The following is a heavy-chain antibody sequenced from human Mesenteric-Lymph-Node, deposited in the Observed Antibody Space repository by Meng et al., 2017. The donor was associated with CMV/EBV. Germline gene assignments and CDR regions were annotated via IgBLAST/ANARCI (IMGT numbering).Heavy chain of an antibody. Sequence: ASVKVSCKASGYTFTGYYIHWVRQAPEQGLEWMGWINPNRGDTNFAQKFQGRVTMTRDTSISTAYMDLSGLRSDDTAVYYCTVGRITGTDDYYYYGMDVWGQGTTVTVSS. J-gene: IGHJ6*02. CDR3: TVGRITGTDDYYYYGMDV. D-gene: IGHD1-7*01. CDR1: GYTFTGYY. CDR2: INPNRGDT. V-gene: IGHV1-2*02.